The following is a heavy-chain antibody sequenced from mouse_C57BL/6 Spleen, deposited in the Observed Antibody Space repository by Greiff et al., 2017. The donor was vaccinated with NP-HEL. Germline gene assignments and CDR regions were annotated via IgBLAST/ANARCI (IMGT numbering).Heavy chain of an antibody. CDR3: ARPYYGSSYLDD. CDR2: INPNNGGT. J-gene: IGHJ2*01. Sequence: EVQLQQSGPELVKPGASVKMSCKASGYTFTDYNMHWVKQSHGQSLEWIGYINPNNGGTSYNQKFKGKATLTVNKSSGTAYMELRSLTSEDSAVYYCARPYYGSSYLDDWGQGTTLTVSS. V-gene: IGHV1-22*01. D-gene: IGHD1-1*01. CDR1: GYTFTDYN.